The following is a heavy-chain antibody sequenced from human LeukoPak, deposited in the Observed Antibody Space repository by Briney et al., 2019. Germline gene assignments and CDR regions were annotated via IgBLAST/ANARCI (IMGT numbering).Heavy chain of an antibody. CDR1: GGSISSYY. V-gene: IGHV4-4*07. Sequence: TSETLSLTCIVSGGSISSYYWSWIRQPAGKGLEWIGRIYISGSTNYNPSLKSRVTMSVDTSKNQFFLKLSSVTAADTAVYYCARDRGTWNDDGFDYWGQGTLVTVSS. J-gene: IGHJ4*02. CDR3: ARDRGTWNDDGFDY. D-gene: IGHD1-1*01. CDR2: IYISGST.